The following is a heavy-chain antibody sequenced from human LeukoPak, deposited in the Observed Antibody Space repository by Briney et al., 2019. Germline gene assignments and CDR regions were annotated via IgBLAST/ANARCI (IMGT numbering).Heavy chain of an antibody. D-gene: IGHD2-15*01. J-gene: IGHJ4*02. CDR3: AKDYSDSRVADVFFEY. CDR2: ITSGFTP. CDR1: GLIFSNYA. V-gene: IGHV3-23*01. Sequence: GGSLSLSCAASGLIFSNYAMRWVRQAPGKGLEWVSGITSGFTPHYADSVKGRFTISRDNSKNTFHLQMNSLRAEDTAVYYCAKDYSDSRVADVFFEYWGQGTLVTVSS.